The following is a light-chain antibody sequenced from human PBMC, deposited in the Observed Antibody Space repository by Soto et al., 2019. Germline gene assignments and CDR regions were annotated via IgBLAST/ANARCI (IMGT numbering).Light chain of an antibody. Sequence: QSVLTQPPSASGSPGQSVTISCTGTSSDVGFYNHVSWYQQHPGKAPKLLIYEVNNRPSGVSHRFSGSKSGNTASLTISGLQAEDEADYYCSSFASTHTYVFGTGTKVTVL. CDR2: EVN. J-gene: IGLJ1*01. V-gene: IGLV2-8*01. CDR1: SSDVGFYNH. CDR3: SSFASTHTYV.